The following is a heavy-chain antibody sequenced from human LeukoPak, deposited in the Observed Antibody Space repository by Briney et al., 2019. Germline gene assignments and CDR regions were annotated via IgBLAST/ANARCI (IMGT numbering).Heavy chain of an antibody. D-gene: IGHD3-10*01. CDR1: GYTFTSYD. Sequence: GASVKVSCKASGYTFTSYDINWVRQATGQGLEWMGWMNPNSGNTGYAQKFQGRVTITRNTSISTAYMELSSLRSEDTAVYYCARAAMVRGVISYYYYMDVWGKGTTVTVSS. J-gene: IGHJ6*03. CDR2: MNPNSGNT. V-gene: IGHV1-8*03. CDR3: ARAAMVRGVISYYYYMDV.